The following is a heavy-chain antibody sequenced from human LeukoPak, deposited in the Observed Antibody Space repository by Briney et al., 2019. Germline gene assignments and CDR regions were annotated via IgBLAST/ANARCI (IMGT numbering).Heavy chain of an antibody. CDR2: IYYSGST. J-gene: IGHJ3*02. D-gene: IGHD2-15*01. CDR3: AREDCSGGSCYDDAFDI. CDR1: GGSISSYY. Sequence: KPSETLSLTCTVSGGSISSYYWSWIRQPPGKGLEWIGYIYYSGSTYYNPSLKSRVTISVDTSKNQFSLKLSSVTAADTAVYYCAREDCSGGSCYDDAFDIWGQGTMVTVSS. V-gene: IGHV4-30-4*08.